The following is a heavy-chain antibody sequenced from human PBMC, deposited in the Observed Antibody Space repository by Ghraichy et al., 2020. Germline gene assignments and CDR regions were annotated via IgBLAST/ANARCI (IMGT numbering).Heavy chain of an antibody. V-gene: IGHV4-59*11. J-gene: IGHJ3*02. CDR3: ARDPGVIGYNYMETFDI. CDR2: IYYSGST. D-gene: IGHD5-24*01. CDR1: GGPINSHY. Sequence: SQTLSLTCSVSGGPINSHYWSWIRQPPGKGLEWIGWIYYSGSTIYNPSLKSRVTISVDRSKSQFSLKLASVTAADTAVYYCARDPGVIGYNYMETFDIWGQGTTVTVSS.